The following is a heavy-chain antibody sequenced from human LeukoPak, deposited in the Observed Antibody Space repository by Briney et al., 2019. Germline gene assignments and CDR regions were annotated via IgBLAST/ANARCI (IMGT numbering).Heavy chain of an antibody. J-gene: IGHJ4*02. V-gene: IGHV3-7*01. D-gene: IGHD3-22*01. CDR1: GFTFSSYW. CDR3: ARGSGYYYGSSGPTFAY. Sequence: PGGSLRLSCAASGFTFSSYWMSWVRQAPGKGLEWVANIKQDGSEKYYVDSVKGRFTISRDNAKNSLYLQMNSLRAEDTAVYYCARGSGYYYGSSGPTFAYWGQGTLVTVSS. CDR2: IKQDGSEK.